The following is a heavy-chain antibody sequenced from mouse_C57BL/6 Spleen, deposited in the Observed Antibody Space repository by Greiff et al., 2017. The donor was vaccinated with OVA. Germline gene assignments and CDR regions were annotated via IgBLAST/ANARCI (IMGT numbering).Heavy chain of an antibody. J-gene: IGHJ2*01. Sequence: QVQLQQPGAELVRPGTSVKLSCKASGYTFTSYWMHWVKQRPGQGLEWIGVIDPSDSYTNYNQKFKGKATLTVDTSSSTAYMQLSSLTSEDSAVYYCARQDYYGLFDYWGQGTTRTVSS. D-gene: IGHD1-1*01. V-gene: IGHV1-59*01. CDR2: IDPSDSYT. CDR1: GYTFTSYW. CDR3: ARQDYYGLFDY.